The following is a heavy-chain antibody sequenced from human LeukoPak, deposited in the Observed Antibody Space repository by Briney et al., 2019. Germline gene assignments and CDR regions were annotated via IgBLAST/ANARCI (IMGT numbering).Heavy chain of an antibody. Sequence: PGGSLRLSCAASGFTFSSYAMSWVRQAPGKGLEWVSAISGSGGSTYYADSVKGRFTISRDNSKNTLYLQMNSLRAEDTAVYYCAKDASVTMIVVVSLGFDYWGQGTLVTVSS. V-gene: IGHV3-23*01. CDR2: ISGSGGST. D-gene: IGHD3-22*01. CDR1: GFTFSSYA. CDR3: AKDASVTMIVVVSLGFDY. J-gene: IGHJ4*02.